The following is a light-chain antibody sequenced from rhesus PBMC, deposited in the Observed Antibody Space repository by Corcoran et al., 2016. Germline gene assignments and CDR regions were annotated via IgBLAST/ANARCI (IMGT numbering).Light chain of an antibody. CDR3: QKYSDWPYS. J-gene: IGKJ2*01. CDR2: YAS. V-gene: IGKV3-42*02. Sequence: ETVMMQSPATLSLSPVERATPSCRASQSVGSTLAWYQQKPGQAPRPLIYYASGRATVIPDRLSGSGSGTEVTLTIGSLEPEDVGIYCCQKYSDWPYSFGQGTKVEMK. CDR1: QSVGST.